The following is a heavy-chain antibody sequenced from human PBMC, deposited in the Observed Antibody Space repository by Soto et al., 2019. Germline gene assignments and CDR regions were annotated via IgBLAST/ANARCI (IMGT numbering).Heavy chain of an antibody. Sequence: EVQLVESGGGLVQPGGSLRLSCAASGFTFSSYDMHWVRQATGKGLEWVSAIGTAGDTYYPGSVKGRFTISRENAKNSLYLQMNSRRAGDTAVYYCARCDACSGGSCTAGDAFDIWGQGTMVTVSS. CDR1: GFTFSSYD. CDR2: IGTAGDT. J-gene: IGHJ3*02. D-gene: IGHD2-15*01. V-gene: IGHV3-13*04. CDR3: ARCDACSGGSCTAGDAFDI.